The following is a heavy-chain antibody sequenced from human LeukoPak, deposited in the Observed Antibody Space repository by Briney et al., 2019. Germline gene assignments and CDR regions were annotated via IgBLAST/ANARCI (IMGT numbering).Heavy chain of an antibody. D-gene: IGHD3-10*01. CDR1: GDSISRPY. CDR3: LRGGGLYFGDLFSAGYMDV. V-gene: IGHV4-59*11. J-gene: IGHJ6*03. Sequence: SETLSLTCTVSGDSISRPYWSWILQPPGKGLDWIGYVYYTRRTNYSPSLQSRVTMSIHPSKRQFSLRLTSVTAADAALDYFLRGGGLYFGDLFSAGYMDVWGKGTTVTVSS. CDR2: VYYTRRT.